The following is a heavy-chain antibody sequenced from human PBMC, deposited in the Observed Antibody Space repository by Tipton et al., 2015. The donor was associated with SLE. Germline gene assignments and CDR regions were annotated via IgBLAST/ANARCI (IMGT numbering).Heavy chain of an antibody. CDR3: ARESGSFPGGFDP. V-gene: IGHV3-48*01. Sequence: SLRLSCAASGFTFSSYSMNWVRQAPGKGLEWLSYISHIDSTIYYADSVKGRFTISRDNAKNSLYLQIDSLRAEDTAVYYCARESGSFPGGFDPWGQGTLVTVSS. J-gene: IGHJ5*02. D-gene: IGHD1-26*01. CDR1: GFTFSSYS. CDR2: ISHIDSTI.